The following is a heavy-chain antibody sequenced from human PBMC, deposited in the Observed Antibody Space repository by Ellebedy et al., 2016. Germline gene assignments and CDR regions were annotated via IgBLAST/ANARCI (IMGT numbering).Heavy chain of an antibody. CDR3: ARTARVPEM. CDR1: GDSVSRGRYY. CDR2: IYYTGIT. V-gene: IGHV4-61*01. J-gene: IGHJ3*02. D-gene: IGHD4/OR15-4a*01. Sequence: SETLSLTCSVSGDSVSRGRYYWSWIRQPPGKGLDYVGYIYYTGITKYNPSLVGRVIISLDTSKKQLTLKLTSVTAADTAVYFCARTARVPEMWGQGAMVTVSS.